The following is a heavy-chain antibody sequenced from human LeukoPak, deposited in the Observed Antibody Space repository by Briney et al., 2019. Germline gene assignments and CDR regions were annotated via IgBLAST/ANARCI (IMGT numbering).Heavy chain of an antibody. CDR3: EKVRDLSYYDSSGYPFDY. Sequence: GGSLRLSCAASGFTFSSYAMSWVRQAPGKGLEWVSAISGSGGSTYYADSVKGRFTISRDNSKNTLYLQMNSLRAEDTAVYYCEKVRDLSYYDSSGYPFDYWGQGTLVTVSS. CDR1: GFTFSSYA. V-gene: IGHV3-23*01. CDR2: ISGSGGST. D-gene: IGHD3-22*01. J-gene: IGHJ4*02.